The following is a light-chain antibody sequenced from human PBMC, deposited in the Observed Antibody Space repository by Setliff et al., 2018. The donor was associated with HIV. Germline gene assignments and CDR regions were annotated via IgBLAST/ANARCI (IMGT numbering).Light chain of an antibody. CDR2: GVR. CDR3: SSFSGINTL. J-gene: IGLJ2*01. CDR1: SSDVGGYNY. V-gene: IGLV2-14*03. Sequence: QSVLTKPASVSGSPGQSITISCTGTSSDVGGYNYVSWYQLHPGKAPKLMIYGVRNRPSGVPNRFSGSKSDNTASLTISGLQAEDEADYYCSSFSGINTLFGGGTKVTVL.